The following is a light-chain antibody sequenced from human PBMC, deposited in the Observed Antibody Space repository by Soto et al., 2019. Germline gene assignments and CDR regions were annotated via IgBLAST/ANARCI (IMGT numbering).Light chain of an antibody. CDR2: EGS. Sequence: QSVLTQPASVSGSPGQSITISCTGTSSDVGGYNLVSWYQQYPGKAPKLMLYEGSKRPSGVSNRLSGSKSGNTASLTISGLQAEDEADYYCCSYAGTYTFVVFGGGTKVTVL. CDR3: CSYAGTYTFVV. CDR1: SSDVGGYNL. V-gene: IGLV2-23*03. J-gene: IGLJ2*01.